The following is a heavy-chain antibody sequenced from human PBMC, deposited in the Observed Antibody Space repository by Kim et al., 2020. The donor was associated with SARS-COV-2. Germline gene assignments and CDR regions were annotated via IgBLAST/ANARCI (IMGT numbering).Heavy chain of an antibody. Sequence: GGSLRLSCATSGFTFSTYAIHWVRQAPGKGLEWVAVISYDGSNKYYADSVKGRFTISRDNSKNTLYMQMNSLRGGDTAVYYCARALESWLPREFFDYWGEGALVTVSS. CDR2: ISYDGSNK. D-gene: IGHD3-10*01. CDR3: ARALESWLPREFFDY. J-gene: IGHJ4*02. CDR1: GFTFSTYA. V-gene: IGHV3-30*04.